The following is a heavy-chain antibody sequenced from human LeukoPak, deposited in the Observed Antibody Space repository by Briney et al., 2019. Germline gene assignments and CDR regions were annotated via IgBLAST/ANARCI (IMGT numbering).Heavy chain of an antibody. CDR3: AREKGVLRLGDPNVGYFDY. Sequence: SQTLSLTCTVSGGSISSGGYYSSWIRQHPEKGLERIAYIYYSGSTYYNPSLKSRVTRSVDTSKNQFSLKLSSVTAADTAVYYCAREKGVLRLGDPNVGYFDYWGQGTLVTVSS. D-gene: IGHD3-16*01. CDR1: GGSISSGGYY. J-gene: IGHJ4*02. V-gene: IGHV4-31*03. CDR2: IYYSGST.